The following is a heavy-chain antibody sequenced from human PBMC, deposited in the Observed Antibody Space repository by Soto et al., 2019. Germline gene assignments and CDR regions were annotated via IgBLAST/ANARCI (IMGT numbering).Heavy chain of an antibody. CDR2: ISYDGSNK. V-gene: IGHV3-30-3*01. CDR1: GFTFSSYA. D-gene: IGHD3-3*01. Sequence: QVQLVESGGGVVQPGRSLRLSCAASGFTFSSYAMHWVRQAPGKGLEWVAVISYDGSNKYYADSVKGRFTISRDNSKNTLYLQMNSLRAEDTAVYYCAREKTTIPFDYCGQGTLVTVSS. J-gene: IGHJ4*02. CDR3: AREKTTIPFDY.